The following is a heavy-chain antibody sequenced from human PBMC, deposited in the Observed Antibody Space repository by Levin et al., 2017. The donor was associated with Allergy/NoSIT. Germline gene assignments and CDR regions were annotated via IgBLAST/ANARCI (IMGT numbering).Heavy chain of an antibody. D-gene: IGHD6-13*01. CDR3: TTIEAGIAAAGIYYYYMDV. Sequence: GESLKISCAASGFTFSNAWMSWVRQAPGKGLEWVGRIKSKTDGGTTDYAAPGKGRFTISRDDSKNTLYLQMNSLKTEDTAVYYCTTIEAGIAAAGIYYYYMDVWGKGTTVTVSS. CDR1: GFTFSNAW. V-gene: IGHV3-15*01. J-gene: IGHJ6*03. CDR2: IKSKTDGGTT.